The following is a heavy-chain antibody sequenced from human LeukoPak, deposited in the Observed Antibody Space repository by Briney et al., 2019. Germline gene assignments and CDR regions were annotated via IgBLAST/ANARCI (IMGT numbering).Heavy chain of an antibody. CDR3: ARGTYSSGWSLGFDP. V-gene: IGHV4-31*03. J-gene: IGHJ5*02. CDR1: GGSISSGGYF. CDR2: SYYGGST. Sequence: TLSLTCTVSGGSISSGGYFWSWIRQHPGKGLEWIGYSYYGGSTYYNPSLKSRLTISVDTSENQFSLRLTSVTAADTAVYYCARGTYSSGWSLGFDPWGQGTLVTVSS. D-gene: IGHD6-19*01.